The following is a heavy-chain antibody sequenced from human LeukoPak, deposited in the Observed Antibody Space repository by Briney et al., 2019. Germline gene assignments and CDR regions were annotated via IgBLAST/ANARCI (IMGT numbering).Heavy chain of an antibody. J-gene: IGHJ4*02. V-gene: IGHV3-74*01. D-gene: IGHD6-13*01. CDR3: ARDGGRAVAAALDY. CDR2: ITGDGRRP. CDR1: GFTFSNYW. Sequence: PGGSLGLLRAVSGFTFSNYWVHWVRQAPGKGLVWVSRITGDGRRPSYAGSVKGRFTISRDNAKNTLYLQMNSLRAEDTAVYYCARDGGRAVAAALDYWDQGTLVTVSS.